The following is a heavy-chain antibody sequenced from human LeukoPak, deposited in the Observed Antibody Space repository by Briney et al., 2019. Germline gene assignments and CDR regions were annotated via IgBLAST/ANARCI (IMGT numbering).Heavy chain of an antibody. Sequence: PGGSLRLSCAASGFTFSSYSMNWVRQAPGKGLEWVSYISSSSSTIYYADSVKGRFTISRDNAKNSLYLQMNSLRAEDTAVYYCAREDVVVPAAMKRGWFDHWGQGTLVTVSS. CDR1: GFTFSSYS. J-gene: IGHJ5*02. V-gene: IGHV3-48*04. CDR3: AREDVVVPAAMKRGWFDH. D-gene: IGHD2-2*01. CDR2: ISSSSSTI.